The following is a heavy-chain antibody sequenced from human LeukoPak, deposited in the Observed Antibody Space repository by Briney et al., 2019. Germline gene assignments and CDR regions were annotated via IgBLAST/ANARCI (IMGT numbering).Heavy chain of an antibody. Sequence: SETLSLTCTVSGGSISSYYWSWIRQPPGKGLEWIGYIYYSGSTNYNPSLKSRVTISVDTSKNQFSLKLSSVTAADTAVYYCARGLYGSGSYQYYYYYYMDVWGKGTTVTISS. J-gene: IGHJ6*03. CDR1: GGSISSYY. CDR2: IYYSGST. V-gene: IGHV4-59*01. D-gene: IGHD3-10*01. CDR3: ARGLYGSGSYQYYYYYYMDV.